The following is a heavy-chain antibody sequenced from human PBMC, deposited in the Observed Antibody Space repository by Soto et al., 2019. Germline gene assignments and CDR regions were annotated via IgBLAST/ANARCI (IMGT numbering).Heavy chain of an antibody. CDR2: IDPSDSYT. V-gene: IGHV5-10-1*01. CDR3: ARGPGYSSGWPQSRYGMDV. CDR1: GYSFTSYW. J-gene: IGHJ6*02. D-gene: IGHD6-19*01. Sequence: PGESLKISCKGSGYSFTSYWISWVRQMPGKGLEWMGRIDPSDSYTNYSPSFQGHVTISADKSISTAYLQWSSLKASDTAMYYCARGPGYSSGWPQSRYGMDVWGQGTTVTVSS.